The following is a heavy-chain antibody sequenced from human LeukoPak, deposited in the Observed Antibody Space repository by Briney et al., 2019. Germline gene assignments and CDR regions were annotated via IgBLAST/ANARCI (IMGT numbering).Heavy chain of an antibody. CDR3: ARGRYSGSYYVDY. CDR1: GYTFTGIY. J-gene: IGHJ4*02. V-gene: IGHV1-2*02. CDR2: INPKSGGT. Sequence: ASVKLSFKAAGYTFTGIYKHWVRHRHGQGLERMGWINPKSGGTNSAQKFQGRVTITRDTSITTVYMELSSLRSDDTAVYYCARGRYSGSYYVDYWGQGTLVTVSS. D-gene: IGHD1-26*01.